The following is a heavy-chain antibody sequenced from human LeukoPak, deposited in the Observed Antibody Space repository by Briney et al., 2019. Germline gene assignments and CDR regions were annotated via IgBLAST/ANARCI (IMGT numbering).Heavy chain of an antibody. V-gene: IGHV1-69*04. D-gene: IGHD3-22*01. Sequence: SVKVSCKASGCTFSSYAISWVRQAPGQGLEWVGRIIPILGIANYAQKLQGRVTITADKSTSTAYMELSSLRSEDTAVYYCARGVYDSSEGNWFDPWGQGTLVTVSS. CDR2: IIPILGIA. CDR1: GCTFSSYA. J-gene: IGHJ5*02. CDR3: ARGVYDSSEGNWFDP.